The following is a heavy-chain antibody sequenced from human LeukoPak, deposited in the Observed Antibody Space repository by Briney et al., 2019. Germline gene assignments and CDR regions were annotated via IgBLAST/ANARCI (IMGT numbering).Heavy chain of an antibody. D-gene: IGHD6-19*01. CDR3: AKVPGIAVALDY. V-gene: IGHV3-23*01. CDR1: GFTFDTYA. CDR2: ISANGANT. Sequence: SGGSLRLSCAVSGFTFDTYAMSWVRQAPGKGLEWVSSISANGANTYYADPVKGRFTISRDNSKNTLYLQMNSLRAEDTAVYYCAKVPGIAVALDYWGQGTLVTVSS. J-gene: IGHJ4*02.